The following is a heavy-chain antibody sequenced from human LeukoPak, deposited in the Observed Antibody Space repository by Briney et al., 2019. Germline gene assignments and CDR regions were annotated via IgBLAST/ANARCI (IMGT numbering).Heavy chain of an antibody. CDR1: GFTFSDYY. CDR2: ISSSGSII. V-gene: IGHV3-11*01. Sequence: PGGSLRLSCAASGFTFSDYYMSWIRQAPGKGLEWVSYISSSGSIICYADSVKGRFAISRDNAKNSLYLQMNSLRAEDTAVYYCARASSVLSWAFDYWGQGTLVTVSS. CDR3: ARASSVLSWAFDY. J-gene: IGHJ4*02. D-gene: IGHD3-16*01.